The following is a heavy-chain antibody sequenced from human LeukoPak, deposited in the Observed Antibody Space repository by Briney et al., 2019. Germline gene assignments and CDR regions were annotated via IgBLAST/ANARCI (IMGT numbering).Heavy chain of an antibody. Sequence: GGSLRLSCAASGFTFSNYGMHWVRQAPGKGLEWVAIISYDGSNKYYTDSVKGRFTISRDNSKNTLYLQMNSLRAEDTAVYYCAKVSLRWWGYVDYWGQGTLVTVSS. V-gene: IGHV3-30*18. J-gene: IGHJ4*02. CDR2: ISYDGSNK. CDR1: GFTFSNYG. CDR3: AKVSLRWWGYVDY. D-gene: IGHD4-23*01.